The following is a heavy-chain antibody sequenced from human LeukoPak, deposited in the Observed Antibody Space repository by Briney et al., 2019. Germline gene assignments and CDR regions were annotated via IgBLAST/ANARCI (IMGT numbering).Heavy chain of an antibody. Sequence: GESLRLSYAASGFTFSSYWMSWVRQAPGKGLEWEANIKRGGSEKYCVGSVKVRFTMSRDKAENSMYLKMNSLRAEDTAVYYCARGDFDDYGDYVDSFEFWGQGTMVTVSA. D-gene: IGHD4-17*01. CDR3: ARGDFDDYGDYVDSFEF. CDR2: IKRGGSEK. V-gene: IGHV3-7*01. J-gene: IGHJ3*01. CDR1: GFTFSSYW.